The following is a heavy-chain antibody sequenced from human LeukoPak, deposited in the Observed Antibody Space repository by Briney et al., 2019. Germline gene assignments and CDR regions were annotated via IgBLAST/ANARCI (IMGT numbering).Heavy chain of an antibody. CDR3: ARDPIAHYGDSSLYYYYGMDV. J-gene: IGHJ6*02. CDR1: GGSISSGGYY. D-gene: IGHD4-17*01. CDR2: IYYSGST. Sequence: SQTLSLTCTVSGGSISSGGYYWSWLRQHPGTGLEWVGYIYYSGSTYYNPSLKSRVTISVDTSKNQFSLKLSSVTAADTAVYYCARDPIAHYGDSSLYYYYGMDVWGQGTTVTVSS. V-gene: IGHV4-31*03.